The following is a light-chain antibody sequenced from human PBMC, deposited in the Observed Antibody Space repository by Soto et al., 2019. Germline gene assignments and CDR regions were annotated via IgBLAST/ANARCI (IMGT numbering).Light chain of an antibody. CDR2: AAS. J-gene: IGKJ1*01. Sequence: AIQMTQSPSSLSASVGDRVTITFRASQGIRNDLGWYQQKPGKAPKLLIYAASSLQSGVPSRFSGSGSGTDFTLNISSLKTEDFATYYCLQDYNYPWTFGQGTKVEIK. V-gene: IGKV1-6*01. CDR3: LQDYNYPWT. CDR1: QGIRND.